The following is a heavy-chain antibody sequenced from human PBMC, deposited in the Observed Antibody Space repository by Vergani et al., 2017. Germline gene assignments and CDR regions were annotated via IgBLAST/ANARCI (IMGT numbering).Heavy chain of an antibody. Sequence: EVQLLESGGGLVQPGGSLRLSCAASGFTVSSNYMSWVRQAPGKGLEWVSVISGSGGSTYYADSVKGRFTISRDNSKNTLYLQTNSLRAEDTAVYYCARDLYGDYGYYGMDVWGQGTTVTVSS. D-gene: IGHD4-17*01. CDR3: ARDLYGDYGYYGMDV. CDR1: GFTVSSNY. V-gene: IGHV3-23*01. J-gene: IGHJ6*02. CDR2: ISGSGGST.